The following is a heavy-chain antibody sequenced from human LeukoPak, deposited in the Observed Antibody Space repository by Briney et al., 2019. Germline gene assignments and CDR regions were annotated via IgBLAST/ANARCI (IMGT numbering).Heavy chain of an antibody. D-gene: IGHD1-1*01. V-gene: IGHV4-59*08. CDR3: VRHFDGPHPEGNSRLKWFDP. J-gene: IGHJ5*02. Sequence: PSETLSLTCTVSGASISSYYWSWIRQPPGKGLEWSGRIYDSGTTYYNPSLKSRVTISMDTSKNQLSLKLSSVTAADTAVFYCVRHFDGPHPEGNSRLKWFDPWGQGTLATVSS. CDR2: IYDSGTT. CDR1: GASISSYY.